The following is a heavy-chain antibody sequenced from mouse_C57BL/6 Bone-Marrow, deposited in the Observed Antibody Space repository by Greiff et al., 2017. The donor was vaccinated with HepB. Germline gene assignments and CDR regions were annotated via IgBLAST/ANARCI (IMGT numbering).Heavy chain of an antibody. CDR3: TIYYGYDGYFDY. Sequence: DVMLVESGGGLVQPGGSMKLSCVASGFTFSNYWMNWVRQSPEKGLEWVAQIRLKSDNYATHYAESVKGRFTISRDDSKSSVYLQMNNLRAEDTGIYYCTIYYGYDGYFDYWGQGTTLTVSS. J-gene: IGHJ2*01. CDR2: IRLKSDNYAT. V-gene: IGHV6-3*01. D-gene: IGHD2-2*01. CDR1: GFTFSNYW.